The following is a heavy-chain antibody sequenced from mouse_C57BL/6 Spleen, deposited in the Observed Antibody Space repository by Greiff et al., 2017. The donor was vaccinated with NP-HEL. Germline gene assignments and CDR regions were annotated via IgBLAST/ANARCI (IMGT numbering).Heavy chain of an antibody. J-gene: IGHJ3*01. CDR3: ATTVGFAY. CDR1: GYTFTSYW. Sequence: VQLQQPGAELVMPGASVKLSCKASGYTFTSYWMHWVKQRPGQGLEWIGEIDPSDSYTNYNQKFKGKSTLTVDKSSSTAYMQLSSLTSEDSAVYYCATTVGFAYWGQGTLVTVSA. D-gene: IGHD1-1*01. CDR2: IDPSDSYT. V-gene: IGHV1-69*01.